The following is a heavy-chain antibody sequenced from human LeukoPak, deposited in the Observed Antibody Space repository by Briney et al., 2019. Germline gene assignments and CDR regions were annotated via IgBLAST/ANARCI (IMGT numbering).Heavy chain of an antibody. J-gene: IGHJ4*02. Sequence: GGSLRLSCAASGFTLSSYAMSWVRQAPGKGLEWVSAISGSGGSTYYADSVKGRFTISRDNSKNTLYLQMNSLRAEDTAVYYCAKVSVAVAGAYYFDYWGQGTLVTVSS. CDR2: ISGSGGST. CDR3: AKVSVAVAGAYYFDY. CDR1: GFTLSSYA. D-gene: IGHD6-19*01. V-gene: IGHV3-23*01.